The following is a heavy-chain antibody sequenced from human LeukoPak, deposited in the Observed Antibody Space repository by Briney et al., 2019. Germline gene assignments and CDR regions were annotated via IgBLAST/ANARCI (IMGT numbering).Heavy chain of an antibody. CDR2: ISSSSSYI. Sequence: GGSLRLSCAASGFTFSSYAMSWVRQAPGKGLEWVSSISSSSSYIYYADSVKGRFTISRDNAKNSLYLQMNSLRAEDTAVYYCARVGATPRADYWGQGTLVTVSS. J-gene: IGHJ4*02. V-gene: IGHV3-21*01. D-gene: IGHD1-26*01. CDR3: ARVGATPRADY. CDR1: GFTFSSYA.